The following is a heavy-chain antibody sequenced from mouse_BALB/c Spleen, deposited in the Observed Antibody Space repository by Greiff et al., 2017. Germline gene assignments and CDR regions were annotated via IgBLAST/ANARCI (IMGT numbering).Heavy chain of an antibody. V-gene: IGHV1-4*02. CDR3: ARAGTGAMDY. J-gene: IGHJ4*01. CDR1: GYTFTSYT. D-gene: IGHD4-1*01. Sequence: VKLMESAAELARPGASVKMSCKASGYTFTSYTMHWVKQRPGQGLEWIGYINPSSGYTEYNQKFKDKTTLTADKSSSTAYMQLSSLTSEDSAVYYCARAGTGAMDYWGQGTSVTVSS. CDR2: INPSSGYT.